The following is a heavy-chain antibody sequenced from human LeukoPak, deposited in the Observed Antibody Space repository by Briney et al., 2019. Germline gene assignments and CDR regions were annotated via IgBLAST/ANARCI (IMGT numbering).Heavy chain of an antibody. CDR1: GFTFSSYG. D-gene: IGHD6-13*01. CDR3: ARDPGPLGSSWFGAFDI. CDR2: ISYDGSNK. Sequence: GGSLRLSCAASGFTFSSYGMHWVRQAPGKGLEWVAVISYDGSNKYYADSVKGRFTISRDNAKNSLYLQMNSLRAEDTAVYYCARDPGPLGSSWFGAFDIWGQGTMVTVSS. V-gene: IGHV3-30*03. J-gene: IGHJ3*02.